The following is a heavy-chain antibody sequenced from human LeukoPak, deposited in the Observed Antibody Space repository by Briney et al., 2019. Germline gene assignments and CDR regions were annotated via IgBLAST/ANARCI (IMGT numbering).Heavy chain of an antibody. D-gene: IGHD2-2*01. CDR1: GFTFSSYA. CDR3: AKDTVPGDY. J-gene: IGHJ4*02. V-gene: IGHV3-23*01. Sequence: RSGVSLRLSCAASGFTFSSYAMSWVRQAPGKGLEWVSAISGSGGSTHYADSVKGRFTISRDNSKNTLYLQMNSLRAEDTAVYYCAKDTVPGDYWGQGTLVTVSS. CDR2: ISGSGGST.